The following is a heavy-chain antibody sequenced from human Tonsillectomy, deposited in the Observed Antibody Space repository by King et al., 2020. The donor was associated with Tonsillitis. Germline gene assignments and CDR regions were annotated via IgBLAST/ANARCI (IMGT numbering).Heavy chain of an antibody. CDR2: INPRDSDT. V-gene: IGHV5-51*03. J-gene: IGHJ6*03. Sequence: QLVQSGAEVKKPGESLKISCKGSEYNFTSYWIGWVRQMPGKGLEWMGIINPRDSDTRYSPSFQGQVTISADKSLSTAYLQWSSLKASDSAMYYCSRCAFCGADRPVVNPNYYYYYYMDVWGKGTTVTVSS. D-gene: IGHD2-21*02. CDR3: SRCAFCGADRPVVNPNYYYYYYMDV. CDR1: EYNFTSYW.